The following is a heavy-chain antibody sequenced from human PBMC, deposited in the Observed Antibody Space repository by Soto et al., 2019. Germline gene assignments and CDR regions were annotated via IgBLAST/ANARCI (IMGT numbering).Heavy chain of an antibody. J-gene: IGHJ6*03. Sequence: GGSLRLSCAASGFTFSSYSMNWVRQAPGKGLEWVSSISSSSSYIYYADSVKGRFTISRDNAKNSLYLQMNSLRAEDTAVYYCARDRKDIVVVVAATQDYYMDVWGKGTTVTVSS. V-gene: IGHV3-21*01. CDR2: ISSSSSYI. CDR3: ARDRKDIVVVVAATQDYYMDV. CDR1: GFTFSSYS. D-gene: IGHD2-15*01.